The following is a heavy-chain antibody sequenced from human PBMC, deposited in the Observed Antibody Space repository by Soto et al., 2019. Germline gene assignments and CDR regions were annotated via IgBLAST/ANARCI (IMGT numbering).Heavy chain of an antibody. CDR3: AKTYYYDSSGYDY. CDR1: GFTFSSYG. Sequence: QVQLVESGGGVVQPGRSLRLSCAASGFTFSSYGMHWVRQAPGKGLEWVAVISYDGSNKYYADSVKGRFTISRDNSKNTLYLQMNSLRAEDTAVYYCAKTYYYDSSGYDYWGQGTLVTVSS. J-gene: IGHJ4*02. CDR2: ISYDGSNK. V-gene: IGHV3-30*18. D-gene: IGHD3-22*01.